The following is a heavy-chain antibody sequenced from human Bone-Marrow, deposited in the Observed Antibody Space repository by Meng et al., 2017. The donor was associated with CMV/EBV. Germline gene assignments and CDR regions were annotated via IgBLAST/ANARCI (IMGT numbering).Heavy chain of an antibody. CDR1: GFTFSGSA. J-gene: IGHJ4*02. V-gene: IGHV3-73*01. CDR3: TGHVDTALVTVDY. CDR2: IRTKANNYAT. D-gene: IGHD5-18*01. Sequence: SGFTFSGSAIHWVRRASGKGLEWVGRIRTKANNYATTHAASVKGRFTISRDDSKNTAYLQMNSLKTEDTAVYYCTGHVDTALVTVDYWGQGTLVTVSS.